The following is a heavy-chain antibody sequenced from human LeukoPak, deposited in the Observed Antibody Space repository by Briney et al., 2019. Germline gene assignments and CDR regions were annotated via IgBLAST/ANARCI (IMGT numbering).Heavy chain of an antibody. CDR3: ARTYYYGSGSYRPYDY. J-gene: IGHJ4*02. V-gene: IGHV3-21*01. Sequence: GGSLRLSCAASGFTFSSYAMSWVRQAPGKGLEWVSSISSSSSYIYYADSVKGRFTISRDNAKNSLYLQMNSLRAEDTAVYYCARTYYYGSGSYRPYDYWGQGTLVTVSS. D-gene: IGHD3-10*01. CDR2: ISSSSSYI. CDR1: GFTFSSYA.